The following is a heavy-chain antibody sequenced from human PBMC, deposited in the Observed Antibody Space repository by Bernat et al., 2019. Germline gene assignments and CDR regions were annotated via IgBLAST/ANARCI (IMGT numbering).Heavy chain of an antibody. CDR3: AKVGGGLVVYTH. J-gene: IGHJ4*02. D-gene: IGHD2-8*02. V-gene: IGHV3-23*04. CDR2: ISGSGGST. Sequence: VQLVESGGGVVQPGRSLRLSCAASGFTFSNAWMSWVRQAPGKGLEWVSAISGSGGSTYYADSVKGRFTISRDNSKNTLYLQMNSLRAEDTAVYYCAKVGGGLVVYTHWGQGTLVTVSS. CDR1: GFTFSNAW.